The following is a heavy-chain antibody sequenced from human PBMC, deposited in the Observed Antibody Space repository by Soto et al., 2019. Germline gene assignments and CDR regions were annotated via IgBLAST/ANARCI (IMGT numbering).Heavy chain of an antibody. Sequence: SETLSLTCTVSGGSISSGSYFWTWIRQHPGKGLEWIGYVHNCGSTFYTPSLKSQVTISLDASRNLFSLNLSSVTAADTAVYYCARSLNGYAFDYWGQGALVTVFS. CDR3: ARSLNGYAFDY. J-gene: IGHJ4*02. D-gene: IGHD5-18*01. CDR2: VHNCGST. CDR1: GGSISSGSYF. V-gene: IGHV4-31*01.